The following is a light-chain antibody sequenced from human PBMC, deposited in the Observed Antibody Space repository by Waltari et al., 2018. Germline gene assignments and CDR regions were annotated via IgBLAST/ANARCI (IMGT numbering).Light chain of an antibody. CDR3: SSYADSKHCL. Sequence: QSALTQPPSASGSPGQSVTISCTGTSSDVGGYSQVSWYQQHPGKAPKLMIYAVSQRPSGVPDRFSGSKSGNTASLTVSGLQAEDEADYYCSSYADSKHCLFGGGTKLTVL. CDR1: SSDVGGYSQ. J-gene: IGLJ2*01. CDR2: AVS. V-gene: IGLV2-8*01.